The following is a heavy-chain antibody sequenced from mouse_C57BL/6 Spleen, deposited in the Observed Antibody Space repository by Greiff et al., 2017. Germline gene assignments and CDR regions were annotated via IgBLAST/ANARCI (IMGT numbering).Heavy chain of an antibody. J-gene: IGHJ3*01. V-gene: IGHV5-9*01. CDR2: ISGGGGNT. CDR3: ARPPFITTVVEGAGFAY. Sequence: EVKLVESGGGLVKPGGSLKLSCAASGFTFSSYTMSWVRQTPEKRLEWVATISGGGGNTYYPDSVKGRFTISRDNAKNTLYLQMSSLRSEDTALYYCARPPFITTVVEGAGFAYWGQGALVTVSA. D-gene: IGHD1-1*01. CDR1: GFTFSSYT.